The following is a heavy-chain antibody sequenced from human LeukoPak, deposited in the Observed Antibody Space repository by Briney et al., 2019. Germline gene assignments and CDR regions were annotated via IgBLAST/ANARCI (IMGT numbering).Heavy chain of an antibody. Sequence: GGSLRLSCAASGFTFSSYSMNWVRQAPGKGLEWVSSISSSSSYIYYADSVKGRFTISRDNAKNSLYLQMNSLRAEDTAVYYCARDEIVVVPAAMYYYYYGMDVWGKGTTVTVSS. CDR1: GFTFSSYS. CDR2: ISSSSSYI. J-gene: IGHJ6*04. V-gene: IGHV3-21*01. CDR3: ARDEIVVVPAAMYYYYYGMDV. D-gene: IGHD2-2*01.